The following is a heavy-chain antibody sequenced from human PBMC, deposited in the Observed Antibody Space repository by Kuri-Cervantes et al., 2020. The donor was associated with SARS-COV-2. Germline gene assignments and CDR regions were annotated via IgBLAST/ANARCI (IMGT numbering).Heavy chain of an antibody. CDR1: GFTFSSYS. V-gene: IGHV3-7*01. CDR3: ARDLVVRGVIGYYYYYGMDV. J-gene: IGHJ6*02. D-gene: IGHD3-10*01. CDR2: IKQDGSEK. Sequence: GESLKISCAASGFTFSSYSMSWVRQAPGKGLEWVANIKQDGSEKYYVDSVKGRFTISRDNAKNSLYLQMNGLRAEDTAVYYCARDLVVRGVIGYYYYYGMDVWGQGTTVTVSS.